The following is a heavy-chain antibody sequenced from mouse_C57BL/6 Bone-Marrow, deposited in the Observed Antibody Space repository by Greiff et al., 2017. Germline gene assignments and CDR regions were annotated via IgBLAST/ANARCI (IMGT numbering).Heavy chain of an antibody. J-gene: IGHJ4*01. CDR1: GYTFTSYW. D-gene: IGHD3-3*01. V-gene: IGHV1-64*01. CDR3: ASGQAYAMDY. Sequence: VKLQQPGAELVKPGASVKLSCKASGYTFTSYWMHWVKQRPGQGLEWIGMIHPNSGSTNYNEKFKSKGTLTVDKSSSTAYMQLSSLRSEDSAVYYCASGQAYAMDYWGQGTTVTVSS. CDR2: IHPNSGST.